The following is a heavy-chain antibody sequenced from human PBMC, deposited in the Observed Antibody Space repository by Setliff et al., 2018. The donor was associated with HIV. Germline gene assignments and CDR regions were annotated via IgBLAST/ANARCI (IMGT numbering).Heavy chain of an antibody. Sequence: GASVKVSCKASGYTFTSYGISWVRQAPGQGLEWMGWISAYNGNTNYAQKLQGRVTMTTDTSTSTAYMELRSLRSDDTAVYYCARDRLSYNFYYYGMDVWGQGTTGTV. CDR2: ISAYNGNT. CDR1: GYTFTSYG. V-gene: IGHV1-18*01. J-gene: IGHJ6*02. CDR3: ARDRLSYNFYYYGMDV. D-gene: IGHD1-26*01.